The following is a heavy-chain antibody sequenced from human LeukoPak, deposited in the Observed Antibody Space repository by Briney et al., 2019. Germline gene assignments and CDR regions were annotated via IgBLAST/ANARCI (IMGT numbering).Heavy chain of an antibody. Sequence: SETLSLTCTVSGGSISSYYWSWIRQPAGKGLEWIGRIYTRGSTNYNPSLKSRVTMSVDTSKNQFSLKLSSVTAADTAVYYCAREYSSSSGAYYFDSWGQGTLVTVSS. J-gene: IGHJ4*02. CDR2: IYTRGST. CDR3: AREYSSSSGAYYFDS. CDR1: GGSISSYY. D-gene: IGHD6-6*01. V-gene: IGHV4-4*07.